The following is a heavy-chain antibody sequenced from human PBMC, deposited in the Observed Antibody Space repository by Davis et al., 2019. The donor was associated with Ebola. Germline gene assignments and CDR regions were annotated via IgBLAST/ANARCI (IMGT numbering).Heavy chain of an antibody. J-gene: IGHJ4*02. CDR1: GYTFTSYG. CDR3: ARGITMVRGVTPFDY. CDR2: ISAYNGNT. V-gene: IGHV1-18*01. Sequence: ASVKVSCKASGYTFTSYGISWVRQAPGQGLEWMGWISAYNGNTNCAQKLQGRVTMTTDTSTSTAYMELRSLRSDDTAVYYCARGITMVRGVTPFDYWGQGTLVTVSS. D-gene: IGHD3-10*01.